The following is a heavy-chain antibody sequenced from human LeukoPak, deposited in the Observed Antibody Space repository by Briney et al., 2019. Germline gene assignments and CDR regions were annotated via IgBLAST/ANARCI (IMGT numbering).Heavy chain of an antibody. V-gene: IGHV4-4*07. CDR1: RGSISSYY. CDR2: IHNSGNT. CDR3: AREGTTGRNLNWFDS. D-gene: IGHD1-1*01. Sequence: SETLSLTCPVSRGSISSYYWSSLRQPPGKGLEWIGRIHNSGNTNYNPSLKCRVTLSVDTSKNQFSLKLSSVTAADTAVYYCAREGTTGRNLNWFDSWGQGTLVTVSS. J-gene: IGHJ5*01.